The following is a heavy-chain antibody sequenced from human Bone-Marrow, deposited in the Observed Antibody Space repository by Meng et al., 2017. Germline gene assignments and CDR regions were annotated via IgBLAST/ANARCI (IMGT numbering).Heavy chain of an antibody. CDR1: GFTFSSYA. CDR3: ARGRFHPDY. CDR2: ISYDGSNK. J-gene: IGHJ4*02. V-gene: IGHV3-30*01. Sequence: GESLKISCAASGFTFSSYAMHWVRQAPGKGLEWVAVISYDGSNKYYADSVKGRFTISRDNSKNTRYLQMNRLRAEDTAVYYCARGRFHPDYWGQGTLVTVSS. D-gene: IGHD2-21*01.